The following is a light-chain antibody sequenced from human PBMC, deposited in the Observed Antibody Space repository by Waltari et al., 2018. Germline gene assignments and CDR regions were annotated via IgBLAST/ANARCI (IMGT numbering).Light chain of an antibody. V-gene: IGKV3-15*01. Sequence: EIVVTQSPPTLSVSPGERVTLSCPTSQSLNSKLAWYQQKVGQAPRLLIYDGSRRASGIPARFSGSESGTDFTLTISSLQSEDFAVYYCQQYKNWPSLSFGGGTKVEIK. J-gene: IGKJ4*02. CDR3: QQYKNWPSLS. CDR2: DGS. CDR1: QSLNSK.